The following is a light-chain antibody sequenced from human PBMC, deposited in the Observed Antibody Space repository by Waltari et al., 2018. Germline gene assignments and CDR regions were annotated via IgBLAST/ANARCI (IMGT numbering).Light chain of an antibody. CDR3: QQSYSTPYT. CDR1: QSISTY. J-gene: IGKJ2*01. V-gene: IGKV1-39*01. Sequence: DIQMTQSPSSLSPSVGDRVTITCRPSQSISTYLNWYQQKPGKAPNLLIYAASSLQTGVPSRFSGSGSGTDFTLTISSLQPEDFATYYCQQSYSTPYTFGQGTKLEI. CDR2: AAS.